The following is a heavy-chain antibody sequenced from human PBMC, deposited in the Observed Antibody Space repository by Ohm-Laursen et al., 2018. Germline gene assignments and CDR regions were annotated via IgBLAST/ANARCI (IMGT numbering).Heavy chain of an antibody. CDR2: ISGSGGNT. CDR3: ASTPYDFWSGYYPTFEY. D-gene: IGHD3-3*01. Sequence: SLRLSCAASGFTFSSYAMSWVRQAPGKGLEWVSAISGSGGNTFYADSVKGRFTISRDNSKNTLSLQMNSLRAEDTAVYYCASTPYDFWSGYYPTFEYWGQGTLVTVSS. V-gene: IGHV3-23*01. J-gene: IGHJ4*02. CDR1: GFTFSSYA.